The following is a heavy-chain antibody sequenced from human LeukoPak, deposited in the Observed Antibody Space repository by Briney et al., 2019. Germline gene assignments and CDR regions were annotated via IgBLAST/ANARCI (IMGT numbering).Heavy chain of an antibody. CDR2: IKQDGSEK. CDR3: ARDSWSSAPFDY. V-gene: IGHV3-7*03. Sequence: GGSLRLSCAASGFTFSSYWMGWVRQAPGKGLEWVANIKQDGSEKYYVDSVKSRFTISRDNAKNSLYLQMNSLRAEDTAVYYCARDSWSSAPFDYWGQGTLVTVSS. J-gene: IGHJ4*02. CDR1: GFTFSSYW. D-gene: IGHD1-26*01.